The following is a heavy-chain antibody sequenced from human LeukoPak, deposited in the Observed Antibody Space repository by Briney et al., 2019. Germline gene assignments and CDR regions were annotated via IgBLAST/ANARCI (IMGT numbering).Heavy chain of an antibody. V-gene: IGHV1-2*06. CDR3: AREGSGRTAYNDGLDV. Sequence: GASVKVSCKASGYTFTDYYMHWVRQAPGQGLEWMGRINPNSGGSNYAQKFHGRVTMTRDTTISTAYMELNRLRSDDTAVYYCAREGSGRTAYNDGLDVWGQGTMVTVSS. J-gene: IGHJ3*01. CDR2: INPNSGGS. CDR1: GYTFTDYY. D-gene: IGHD3-10*01.